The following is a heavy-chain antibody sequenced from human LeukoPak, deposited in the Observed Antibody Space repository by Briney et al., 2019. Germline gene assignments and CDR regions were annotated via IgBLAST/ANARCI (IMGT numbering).Heavy chain of an antibody. D-gene: IGHD3-22*01. Sequence: ASVKVSCKASGYTFTGYYMHWVRQAPGQGLEWMGWINPNSGGTNYAQKFQGRVTMTRDTSISTAYMELSSLRSEDTAVYYCARDQAYYYDSSGYTWGQGTLVTVSS. J-gene: IGHJ5*02. CDR2: INPNSGGT. V-gene: IGHV1-2*02. CDR3: ARDQAYYYDSSGYT. CDR1: GYTFTGYY.